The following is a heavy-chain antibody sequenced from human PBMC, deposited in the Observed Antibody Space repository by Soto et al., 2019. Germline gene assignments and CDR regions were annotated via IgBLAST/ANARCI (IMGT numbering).Heavy chain of an antibody. D-gene: IGHD4-17*01. J-gene: IGHJ6*02. Sequence: GESLKISCAASGFTFSSYAMSWVRQAPGKGLEWVSAISGSGGSTYYADSVKGRFTISRDNSKNTLYLQMNSLRAEDTAVYYCAKVPTPNYYYGMDVWGQGTTVTVSS. CDR2: ISGSGGST. V-gene: IGHV3-23*01. CDR3: AKVPTPNYYYGMDV. CDR1: GFTFSSYA.